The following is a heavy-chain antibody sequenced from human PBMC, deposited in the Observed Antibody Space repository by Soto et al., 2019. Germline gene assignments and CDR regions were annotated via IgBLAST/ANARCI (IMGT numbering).Heavy chain of an antibody. CDR3: ARGLGLYYFDY. CDR2: IWYDGSNK. D-gene: IGHD1-26*01. Sequence: GGSLRLSCAASGFPFSSYAMHWVRQAPGKGLEWVAVIWYDGSNKYYADSVKGRFTISRDNSKNTLYLQMNSLRAEDTAVYYCARGLGLYYFDYWGQGTLVTVSS. J-gene: IGHJ4*02. CDR1: GFPFSSYA. V-gene: IGHV3-33*08.